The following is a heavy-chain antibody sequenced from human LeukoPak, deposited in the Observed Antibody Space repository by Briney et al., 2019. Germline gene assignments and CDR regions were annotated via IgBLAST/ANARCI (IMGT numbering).Heavy chain of an antibody. Sequence: GGSLRLSCAASGFTFSSYGMNWVRQAPGKGLEWVSYICRSSSTIYYADSVKGRFTISRDNAKNSLYLQVNSLRAEDTAVYYCPRDLPEWDSSGHSCYDYWGQGTLVTVSS. D-gene: IGHD3-22*01. CDR1: GFTFSSYG. CDR3: PRDLPEWDSSGHSCYDY. V-gene: IGHV3-48*01. J-gene: IGHJ4*02. CDR2: ICRSSSTI.